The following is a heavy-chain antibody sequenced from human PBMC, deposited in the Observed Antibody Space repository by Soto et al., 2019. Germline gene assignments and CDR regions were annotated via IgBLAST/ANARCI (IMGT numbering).Heavy chain of an antibody. CDR2: INHSGST. V-gene: IGHV4-34*01. CDR1: GGSFSNNF. D-gene: IGHD3-10*01. CDR3: ARVRRMVRGVIVSFDY. J-gene: IGHJ4*02. Sequence: NPSETLSLTCAVYGGSFSNNFWSWIRQTPGKGLEWIGEINHSGSTNYNPSLKSRVTISVDTSKNQFSLKLSSVTAADTAVYYCARVRRMVRGVIVSFDYWGQGTLVTVSS.